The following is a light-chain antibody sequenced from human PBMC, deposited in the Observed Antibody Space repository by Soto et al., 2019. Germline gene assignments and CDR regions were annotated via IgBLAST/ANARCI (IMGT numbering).Light chain of an antibody. CDR3: SSYTSSSTVL. J-gene: IGLJ2*01. V-gene: IGLV2-14*01. CDR1: INDVGGYNY. CDR2: GVT. Sequence: QSALTQPASVSGSPGQSITISCTGTINDVGGYNYVSWYQQHPGKAPKVMIYGVTNRPSGVSTRFSGSKSGNTASLTISGLQAEDEADYYCSSYTSSSTVLFGGGTKVTVL.